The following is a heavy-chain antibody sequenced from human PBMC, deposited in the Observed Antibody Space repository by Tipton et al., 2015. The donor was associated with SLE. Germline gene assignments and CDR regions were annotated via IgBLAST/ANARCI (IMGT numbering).Heavy chain of an antibody. J-gene: IGHJ6*03. Sequence: TLSLTCTVSGGSISSSDYYWTWIRQHPGKGLEWIGYIYYSGNTYYNPSPKSRITISVDTSTNQFSLKLNSVTAADTAVYYCAREIRFLEWLSYYYYMDVWGKGTTVTVSS. V-gene: IGHV4-31*03. CDR1: GGSISSSDYY. CDR3: AREIRFLEWLSYYYYMDV. CDR2: IYYSGNT. D-gene: IGHD3-3*01.